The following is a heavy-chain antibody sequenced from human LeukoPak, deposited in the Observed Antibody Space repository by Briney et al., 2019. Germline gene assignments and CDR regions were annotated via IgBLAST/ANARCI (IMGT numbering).Heavy chain of an antibody. V-gene: IGHV3-30*18. CDR3: AKVLLLDYYDSSGYSTEFDY. J-gene: IGHJ4*02. D-gene: IGHD3-22*01. Sequence: PGGSLRLFCAASGFTFSSHGMHWVRQAPGKGLEWVAVISYDGSNKYYADSVKGRFTISRDNSKNTLYLQMNSLRAEDTAVYYCAKVLLLDYYDSSGYSTEFDYWGQGTLVTVSS. CDR2: ISYDGSNK. CDR1: GFTFSSHG.